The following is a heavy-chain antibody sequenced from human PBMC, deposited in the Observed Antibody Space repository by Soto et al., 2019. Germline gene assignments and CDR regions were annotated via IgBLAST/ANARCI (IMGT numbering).Heavy chain of an antibody. J-gene: IGHJ6*02. CDR2: ISSSSSTI. D-gene: IGHD4-17*01. CDR3: ARAIYGDYVHYGMDV. V-gene: IGHV3-48*02. Sequence: EVQLVESGGGLVQPGGSLRLSCAASGFTFSSYSMNWVRLAPGKGLEWVSYISSSSSTIYYADSVKGRFTISRDNAKNSLYLQMDSLRDEDTAVYYCARAIYGDYVHYGMDVWGQGTTVTVSS. CDR1: GFTFSSYS.